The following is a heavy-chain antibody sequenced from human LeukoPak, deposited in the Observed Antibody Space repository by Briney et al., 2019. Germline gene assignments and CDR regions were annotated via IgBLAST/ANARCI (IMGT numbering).Heavy chain of an antibody. J-gene: IGHJ4*02. Sequence: PGGSLRLSCAASGFTFSSYAMHWVRQAPGKGLEWVAVISYDGSNKYYADSVKGRFTISRDNSKNTLYLQMNSLRAEDTAVYYCARDYCSGGSCYFYFDYWGQGTLVTVSS. CDR2: ISYDGSNK. CDR1: GFTFSSYA. CDR3: ARDYCSGGSCYFYFDY. V-gene: IGHV3-30-3*01. D-gene: IGHD2-15*01.